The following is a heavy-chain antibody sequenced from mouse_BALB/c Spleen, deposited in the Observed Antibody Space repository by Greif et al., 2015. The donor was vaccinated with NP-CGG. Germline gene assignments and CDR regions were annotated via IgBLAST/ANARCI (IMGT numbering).Heavy chain of an antibody. CDR3: TIIYYGNYWFAY. D-gene: IGHD2-1*01. V-gene: IGHV1S16*01. CDR1: GYTFTSYY. Sequence: QVQLQQSGAELVKPGASVKLSCKASGYTFTSYYMYWVKRRPGQGLEWIGEINPSNGGTNFNEKFKSKATLTVDKSSSTAYMQLSSLTSEDSAVYYCTIIYYGNYWFAYWGQGTLVTVSA. CDR2: INPSNGGT. J-gene: IGHJ3*01.